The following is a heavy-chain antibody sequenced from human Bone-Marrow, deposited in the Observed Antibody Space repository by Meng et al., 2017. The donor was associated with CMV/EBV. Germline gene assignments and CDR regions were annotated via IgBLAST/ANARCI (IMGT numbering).Heavy chain of an antibody. J-gene: IGHJ5*02. CDR2: TYYRSKWYN. CDR1: GDSVSSNSAA. V-gene: IGHV6-1*01. CDR3: ARDLGIAWGNWFDP. Sequence: SQTLSLTCAISGDSVSSNSAAWNWIRQSPSRGLEWLGRTYYRSKWYNDYAVSVKSRITINPVTSKNQFSLQLNSVTPEDTAVYYCARDLGIAWGNWFDPWGQGTLVTVSS. D-gene: IGHD6-13*01.